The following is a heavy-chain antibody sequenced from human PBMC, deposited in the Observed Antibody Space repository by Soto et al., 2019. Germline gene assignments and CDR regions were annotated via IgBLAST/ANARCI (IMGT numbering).Heavy chain of an antibody. CDR1: GGSISSGGYY. CDR2: IYYSGST. V-gene: IGHV4-31*03. J-gene: IGHJ4*02. CDR3: AREYYYDSSGFDY. Sequence: SETLSLTCTVSGGSISSGGYYWTWIRQHPGKGLEWIGYIYYSGSTYYNPSLKSRVTISVDTSKNQFSLKLSSVTAADTAVYYCAREYYYDSSGFDYWGQGTLVTVSS. D-gene: IGHD3-22*01.